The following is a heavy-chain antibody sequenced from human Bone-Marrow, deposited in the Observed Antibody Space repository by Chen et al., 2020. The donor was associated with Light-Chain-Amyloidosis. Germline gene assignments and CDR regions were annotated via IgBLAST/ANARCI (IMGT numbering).Heavy chain of an antibody. CDR3: AQLYSYGRPFKH. D-gene: IGHD5-18*01. CDR1: GFVFTTYG. V-gene: IGHV3-30*02. J-gene: IGHJ4*02. CDR2: VRFDGSDK. Sequence: VRLVESGGGVVRPGGSLRLSCTVSGFVFTTYGFQWVRQAPGKGLEWVSFVRFDGSDKYYADSVKGRFTISIDDSKNTLYLQMNSLRPEDTAVYYCAQLYSYGRPFKHWVQGPLVSVSS.